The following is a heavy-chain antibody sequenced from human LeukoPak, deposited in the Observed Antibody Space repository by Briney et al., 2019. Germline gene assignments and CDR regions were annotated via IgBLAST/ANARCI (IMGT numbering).Heavy chain of an antibody. CDR1: GFTSNYA. J-gene: IGHJ2*01. CDR2: ITGSGTGT. D-gene: IGHD5-24*01. Sequence: GGSLRLSCAASGFTSNYAMIWLRLAPGKGLEWVSAITGSGTGTTYADSVKGRFTFSRDNSKNTLYLQMNSLRADDTAVYYCAKVASAAVEPHWYFDLWGRGTLVTVSA. V-gene: IGHV3-23*01. CDR3: AKVASAAVEPHWYFDL.